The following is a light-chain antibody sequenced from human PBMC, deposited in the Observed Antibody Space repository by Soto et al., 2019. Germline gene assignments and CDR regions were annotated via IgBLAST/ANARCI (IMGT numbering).Light chain of an antibody. V-gene: IGKV3-20*01. CDR2: GAS. Sequence: EIVLTQSPGTLSLSPWERATLSCRASQSVSNNYLAWYQQKPGQAPRLVIYGASNRATGIPDRFSGSGSGTDFTLTISSLQPDDFATYYCQHYNSYSEAFGQGTKVDIK. CDR3: QHYNSYSEA. CDR1: QSVSNNY. J-gene: IGKJ1*01.